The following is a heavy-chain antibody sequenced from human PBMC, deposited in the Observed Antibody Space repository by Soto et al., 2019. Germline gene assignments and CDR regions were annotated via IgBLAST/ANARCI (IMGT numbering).Heavy chain of an antibody. CDR3: ARESLEYGSALKAYCGGDCSWGYYFDY. J-gene: IGHJ4*02. CDR2: IWYDGSNK. CDR1: GFTFSSYG. D-gene: IGHD2-21*02. V-gene: IGHV3-33*01. Sequence: QVQLVESGGGVVQPGRSLRLSCAASGFTFSSYGMHWVRQAPGKGLEWVAVIWYDGSNKYYADSVKGRFTISRDNSKNTLYLQMNSLRAEDTAVYYCARESLEYGSALKAYCGGDCSWGYYFDYWGQGTLVTVSS.